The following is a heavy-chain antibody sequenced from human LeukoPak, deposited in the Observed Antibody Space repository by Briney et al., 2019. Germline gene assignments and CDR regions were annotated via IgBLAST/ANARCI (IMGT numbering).Heavy chain of an antibody. V-gene: IGHV3-30-3*01. J-gene: IGHJ4*02. Sequence: GGSLRLSCAASGFTFSSYAMHWVRQAPGKGLEWVAVISYDGSNKYYADSVKGRFTISRDNSKNTLYLQMNSLRAEDTAVYYCARGVGSYSRPDRPHSDYWGQGTLVTVSS. CDR2: ISYDGSNK. CDR3: ARGVGSYSRPDRPHSDY. CDR1: GFTFSSYA. D-gene: IGHD1-26*01.